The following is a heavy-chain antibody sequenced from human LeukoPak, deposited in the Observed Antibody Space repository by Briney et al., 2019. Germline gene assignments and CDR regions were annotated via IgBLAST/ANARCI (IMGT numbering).Heavy chain of an antibody. CDR2: ISYDGSNK. CDR3: AREGSIAVAGTFDY. Sequence: PWRSLKLSCAASGFTFSSYAMHWVRQAPGQGLEWVAVISYDGSNKYYADSVKGRFTISRDNSKNTLYLQMNSLRAEDTAVYYCAREGSIAVAGTFDYWGQGTLVTVSS. CDR1: GFTFSSYA. J-gene: IGHJ4*02. V-gene: IGHV3-30*04. D-gene: IGHD6-19*01.